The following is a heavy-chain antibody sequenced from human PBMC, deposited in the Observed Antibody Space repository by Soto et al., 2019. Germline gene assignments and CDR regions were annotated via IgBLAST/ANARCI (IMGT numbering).Heavy chain of an antibody. Sequence: GGSLRLSCAASGFTFSSYAMHWVRQAPGKGLEWVAVISYDGSNEYYADSVKGRFTISRDNSKNTLYLQMNSLRAEDTAVYYCASEGAAQPWSYYYYGMDVWGQGTTVTVSS. CDR1: GFTFSSYA. D-gene: IGHD6-6*01. V-gene: IGHV3-30-3*01. J-gene: IGHJ6*02. CDR2: ISYDGSNE. CDR3: ASEGAAQPWSYYYYGMDV.